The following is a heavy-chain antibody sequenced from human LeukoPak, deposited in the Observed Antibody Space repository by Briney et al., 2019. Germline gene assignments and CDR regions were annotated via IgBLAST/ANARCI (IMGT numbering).Heavy chain of an antibody. D-gene: IGHD2-8*01. CDR2: IYYSGTT. CDR3: HGPRYYHVDV. CDR1: GGSITSSTYY. J-gene: IGHJ6*04. Sequence: PSETLSLTCTVSGGSITSSTYYWGWIRQPPGKGLEWIGNIYYSGTTYYNPSLKSRVTISIDTSKNQFSLKLSSVTAADTAVYYCHGPRYYHVDVCGKGTTVTVSS. V-gene: IGHV4-39*01.